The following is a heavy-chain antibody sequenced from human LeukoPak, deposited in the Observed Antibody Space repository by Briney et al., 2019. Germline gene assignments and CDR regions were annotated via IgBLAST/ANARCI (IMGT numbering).Heavy chain of an antibody. D-gene: IGHD3-3*01. CDR2: IYPGDSDT. CDR3: ARLNGVSIFGVGYYGMDV. J-gene: IGHJ6*02. V-gene: IGHV5-51*01. CDR1: GYRFTSHW. Sequence: GESLKISCKSSGYRFTSHWIGWVRQMPGKGLEWMGIIYPGDSDTRYSPSFQGHVTISADKSISTAYLQWSSLKASDTAMYYCARLNGVSIFGVGYYGMDVWGQGTTVTVSS.